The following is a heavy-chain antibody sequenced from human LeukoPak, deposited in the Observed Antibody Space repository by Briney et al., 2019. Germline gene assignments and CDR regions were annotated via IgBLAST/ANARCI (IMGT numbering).Heavy chain of an antibody. J-gene: IGHJ2*01. CDR1: GFTLSSFG. D-gene: IGHD5-18*01. V-gene: IGHV3-30*18. Sequence: GRSLRLSCTASGFTLSSFGMHWFRQAPGKGLEWVAVISDDGSNTYYADSVKGRFTISRDNSKNTLYLQLNSLRTEDTAVYYCAKDADTATIIYWYFDLWGRGTLVTVSS. CDR2: ISDDGSNT. CDR3: AKDADTATIIYWYFDL.